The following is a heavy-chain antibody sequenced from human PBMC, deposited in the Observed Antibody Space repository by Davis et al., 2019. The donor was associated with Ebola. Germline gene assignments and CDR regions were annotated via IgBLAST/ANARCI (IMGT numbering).Heavy chain of an antibody. D-gene: IGHD6-13*01. CDR1: GGSISSSSYY. V-gene: IGHV4-39*01. Sequence: MPSETLSLTCTVSGGSISSSSYYWGWIRQPPGKGLEWIGSIYYSGSTYYNPSLKSRVTISVDTSKNQFSLKLSSVTAADTAVYYCARREPHSSSWYPRPFDYWGQGTLVTVSS. CDR3: ARREPHSSSWYPRPFDY. CDR2: IYYSGST. J-gene: IGHJ4*02.